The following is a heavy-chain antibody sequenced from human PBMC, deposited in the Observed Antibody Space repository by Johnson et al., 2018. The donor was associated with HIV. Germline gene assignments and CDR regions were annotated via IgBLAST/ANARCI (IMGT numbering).Heavy chain of an antibody. Sequence: VQLVESGGGLVQPGGSLRLSCAASGFTFSTYWMSWVRQAPGKGLEWVANIKQDGSEKYYVDSVKGRFTISRDNAKNSLYLQMNSLRAEDTAVYYCSREQGDRGVSFDICGQGTMVTVSS. J-gene: IGHJ3*02. V-gene: IGHV3-7*01. CDR3: SREQGDRGVSFDI. CDR2: IKQDGSEK. D-gene: IGHD3-16*01. CDR1: GFTFSTYW.